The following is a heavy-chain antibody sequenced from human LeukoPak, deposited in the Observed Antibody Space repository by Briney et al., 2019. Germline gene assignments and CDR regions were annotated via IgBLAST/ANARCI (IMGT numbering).Heavy chain of an antibody. D-gene: IGHD1-26*01. Sequence: GGSLRLSCAASGFTFSKAWMNWVRQAPGKGPEWVGRSRNKGNSDITEYAASVKGRFSISRDDSKNLQFLQMNSLRTEDTAVYHCAKGYSGLLIYALDVWGQGTGVTVSS. CDR3: AKGYSGLLIYALDV. V-gene: IGHV3-72*01. CDR2: SRNKGNSDIT. CDR1: GFTFSKAW. J-gene: IGHJ3*01.